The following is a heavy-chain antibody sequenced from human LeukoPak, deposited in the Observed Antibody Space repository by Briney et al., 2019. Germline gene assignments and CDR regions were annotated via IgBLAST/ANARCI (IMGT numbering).Heavy chain of an antibody. CDR2: IYHSGST. V-gene: IGHV4-30-2*02. CDR3: ARWGQGYCSGGSCYRNWFDP. CDR1: GGSISSGGYS. J-gene: IGHJ5*02. D-gene: IGHD2-15*01. Sequence: SETLSLTCAVSGGSISSGGYSWSWIRQPPGKGLEWIGYIYHSGSTYYNPSLKSRVTISVDRSKNQFSLKLSSVTAADTAVYYCARWGQGYCSGGSCYRNWFDPWGQGTLVTVSS.